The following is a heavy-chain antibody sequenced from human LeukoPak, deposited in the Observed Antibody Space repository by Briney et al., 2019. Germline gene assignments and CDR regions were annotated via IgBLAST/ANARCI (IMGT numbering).Heavy chain of an antibody. Sequence: GRSLRLSCAASGFTFSSYGMHWVRQAPGKGLEWVAVISYDGSNKYYADSVNDRFTISRDNSKNTLYLQMNSLRAEDTAVYYCAKPIDYDIIGYRDYWGQGTLVTVSS. D-gene: IGHD3-22*01. V-gene: IGHV3-30*18. CDR2: ISYDGSNK. J-gene: IGHJ4*02. CDR3: AKPIDYDIIGYRDY. CDR1: GFTFSSYG.